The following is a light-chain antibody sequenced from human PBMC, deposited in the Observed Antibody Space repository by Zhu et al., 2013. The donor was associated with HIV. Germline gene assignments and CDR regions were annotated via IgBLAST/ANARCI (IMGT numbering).Light chain of an antibody. CDR2: DAS. V-gene: IGKV1-39*01. CDR3: QQSYSTPLT. Sequence: EIEMTQSPSALSASVGDRVTITCRSSHALSTWLAWYHQKAGQAPQLLIYDASTLETGVPSRFRGSGSGTDFTLTISSLQPEDFATYYCQQSYSTPLTFGGGTRVEIK. CDR1: HALSTW. J-gene: IGKJ4*01.